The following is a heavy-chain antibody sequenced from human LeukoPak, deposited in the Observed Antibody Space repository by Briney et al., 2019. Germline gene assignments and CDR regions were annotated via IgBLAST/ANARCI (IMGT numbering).Heavy chain of an antibody. J-gene: IGHJ2*01. CDR3: ARVYYSNSYDYWYFDL. CDR1: GASISSSSYY. Sequence: ASETLSLTCTVSGASISSSSYYWGWIRQPPGKGLEWIGSIYYSGSTYYNPSLKSRVTISEDTPKNQFSLKLSSVTAADTAVYYCARVYYSNSYDYWYFDLWGRGTLVTVSS. CDR2: IYYSGST. D-gene: IGHD6-13*01. V-gene: IGHV4-39*07.